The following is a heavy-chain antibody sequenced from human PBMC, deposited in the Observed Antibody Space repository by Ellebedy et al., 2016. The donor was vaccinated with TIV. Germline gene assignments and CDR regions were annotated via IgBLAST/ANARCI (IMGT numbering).Heavy chain of an antibody. CDR3: ARAPRGFGLRYSYFDY. CDR1: GGSISSSSYY. V-gene: IGHV4-31*01. J-gene: IGHJ4*02. CDR2: IYYSGST. Sequence: MPSETLSLTCTVSGGSISSSSYYWGWIRQPPGKGLEWIGYIYYSGSTYYNPSLKSLVTISVDTSKNQFSLKLSSVTAADTAVYYCARAPRGFGLRYSYFDYWGQGTLVTVSS. D-gene: IGHD5-12*01.